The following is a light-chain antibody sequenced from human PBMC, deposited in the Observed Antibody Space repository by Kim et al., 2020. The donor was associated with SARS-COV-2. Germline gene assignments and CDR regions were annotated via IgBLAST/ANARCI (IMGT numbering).Light chain of an antibody. CDR1: SSDVDPYNS. CDR2: EVN. Sequence: QSALTQPPSASGSAGQSATISCAGVSSDVDPYNSVPWYQQHPGKAPKLIIYEVNKRPSGVPVRFSGSKSGNTASLTVSGLQADDEADYYCCSYGGTNNFVFGGGTQLTVL. CDR3: CSYGGTNNFV. J-gene: IGLJ2*01. V-gene: IGLV2-8*01.